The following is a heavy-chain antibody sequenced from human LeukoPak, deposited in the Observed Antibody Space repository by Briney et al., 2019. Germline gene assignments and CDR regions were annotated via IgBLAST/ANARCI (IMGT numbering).Heavy chain of an antibody. CDR3: ALMIAAAGPIDY. V-gene: IGHV4-59*01. J-gene: IGHJ4*02. CDR1: GGSISSYY. Sequence: PSETLSLTCTVSGGSISSYYWSWIRQPPGKGLEWIGYIYYSGSTDYNPSLKSRVTISVDTSKNQFSLKLSSVTATDTAVYYCALMIAAAGPIDYRGQGTLVTVSS. CDR2: IYYSGST. D-gene: IGHD6-13*01.